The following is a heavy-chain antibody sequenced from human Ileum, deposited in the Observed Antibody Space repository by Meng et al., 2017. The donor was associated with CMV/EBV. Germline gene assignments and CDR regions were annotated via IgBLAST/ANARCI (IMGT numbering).Heavy chain of an antibody. D-gene: IGHD1-26*01. V-gene: IGHV3-7*01. J-gene: IGHJ4*01. CDR3: ARRSGGGSYFHHFFDY. Sequence: GGSLRLSCAASGFTFSSYWMSWVRQAPGKGREWVANIKQDGSEKYYVDSVKGRFTISRDNAKNSLYLQMNSLRAEDTAVYYCARRSGGGSYFHHFFDYWGQGTLVTVSS. CDR2: IKQDGSEK. CDR1: GFTFSSYW.